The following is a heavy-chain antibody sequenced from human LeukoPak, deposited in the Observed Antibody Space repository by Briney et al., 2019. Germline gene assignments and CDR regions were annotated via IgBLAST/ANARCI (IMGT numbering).Heavy chain of an antibody. CDR3: ARDRPTGYSSGWYWGFDY. D-gene: IGHD6-19*01. V-gene: IGHV4-31*03. CDR1: GGSISSGGYY. Sequence: SQTLSLTCTVSGGSISSGGYYWSWIRQHPGKGLEWIGYIYYSGSTNYNPSLKSRVTISVDTSKNQFSLKLSSVTAADTAVYYCARDRPTGYSSGWYWGFDYWGQGTLVTVSS. CDR2: IYYSGST. J-gene: IGHJ4*02.